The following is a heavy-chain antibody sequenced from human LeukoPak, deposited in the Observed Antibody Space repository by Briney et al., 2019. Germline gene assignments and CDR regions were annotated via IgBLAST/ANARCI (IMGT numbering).Heavy chain of an antibody. V-gene: IGHV3-7*01. Sequence: GGSLRLSCAVSGFTLSSYAMSWVRQVPGKGLECLANIKEDGSETYYADSVKGRFTISRDNPKNLLFLQINSLRVEDTAVYYCARETPRRGETRDGYRWGQGTVVTVSS. CDR2: IKEDGSET. D-gene: IGHD5-24*01. J-gene: IGHJ4*02. CDR1: GFTLSSYA. CDR3: ARETPRRGETRDGYR.